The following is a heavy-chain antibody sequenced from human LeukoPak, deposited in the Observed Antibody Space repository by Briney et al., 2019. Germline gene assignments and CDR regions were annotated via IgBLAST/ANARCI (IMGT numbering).Heavy chain of an antibody. D-gene: IGHD3-22*01. Sequence: GGSLRLSCAASGFRFDDYGMTWVRQAPGKGLEWVSGINWNGVSTGCADSVKGRFTISRDNAKNSLYLQMNSLRAEDTAFYYCARAPLTRYWYESSFDHDTFYYYMDVWGKGTTVTVSS. CDR1: GFRFDDYG. CDR3: ARAPLTRYWYESSFDHDTFYYYMDV. V-gene: IGHV3-20*04. CDR2: INWNGVST. J-gene: IGHJ6*03.